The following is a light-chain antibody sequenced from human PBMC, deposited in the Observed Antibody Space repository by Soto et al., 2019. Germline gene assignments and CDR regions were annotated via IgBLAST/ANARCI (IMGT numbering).Light chain of an antibody. Sequence: QSSLTQPASVSGSPGQSITISCTGTSSDVGAYNYVSWYRQHPGEAPKLIIFEVNNRPSGISNRFTGSKSGDTASLTISGLQVEDEALYFCSSYTSASALGIFGGGTKVTVL. CDR3: SSYTSASALGI. J-gene: IGLJ2*01. V-gene: IGLV2-14*01. CDR2: EVN. CDR1: SSDVGAYNY.